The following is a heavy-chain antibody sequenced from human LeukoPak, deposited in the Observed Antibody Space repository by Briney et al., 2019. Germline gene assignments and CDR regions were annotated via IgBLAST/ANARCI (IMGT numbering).Heavy chain of an antibody. D-gene: IGHD3-3*01. Sequence: PGGSLRLSCAASGFTFSSYWMSWVRQAPGKGLEWVANIKQDGSEKYYVDSVKGRFTISRDNAKNSLYLQMNSLTAEDTAIYYCARATDFWSGYYYYWGQGTLVTVSS. CDR3: ARATDFWSGYYYY. V-gene: IGHV3-7*01. J-gene: IGHJ4*02. CDR2: IKQDGSEK. CDR1: GFTFSSYW.